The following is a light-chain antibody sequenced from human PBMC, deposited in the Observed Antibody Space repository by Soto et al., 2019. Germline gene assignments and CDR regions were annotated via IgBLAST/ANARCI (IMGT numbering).Light chain of an antibody. V-gene: IGKV1-8*01. J-gene: IGKJ4*01. CDR2: AAS. Sequence: AIRMTQSPSSFSASTGDRVTITCRASQGISSYLAWYQQKPGKAPKLLIYAASTLQSGVPSRFSGSGSGTDFTLTISCLPSEDFATYYCQQYYSYPLFGGGTKVEIK. CDR3: QQYYSYPL. CDR1: QGISSY.